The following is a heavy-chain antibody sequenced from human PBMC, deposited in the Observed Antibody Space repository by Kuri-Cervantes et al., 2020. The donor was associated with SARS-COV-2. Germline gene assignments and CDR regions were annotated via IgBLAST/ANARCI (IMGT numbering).Heavy chain of an antibody. D-gene: IGHD6-13*01. Sequence: SETLSLTCTVSGDSIGSGSYYWNWIRQPAGKGLEWIGHIYASGNTNYNSSLKSRVTISVDTSKNQFSLKLSSVTAADTAVYHCARVDSSSWLFDYWGQGTLVTVSS. J-gene: IGHJ4*02. CDR3: ARVDSSSWLFDY. V-gene: IGHV4-61*09. CDR1: GDSIGSGSYY. CDR2: IYASGNT.